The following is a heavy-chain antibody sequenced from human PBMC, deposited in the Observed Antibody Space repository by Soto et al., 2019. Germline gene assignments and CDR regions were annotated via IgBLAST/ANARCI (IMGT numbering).Heavy chain of an antibody. D-gene: IGHD2-15*01. J-gene: IGHJ6*02. CDR2: IWYDGSNK. Sequence: GGSLRLSCAASGFTFSSYGMHWVRQAPGKGLEWVAVIWYDGSNKYYADSVKGRFTISRDNSKNTLYLQMNSLRAEDTAVYYCARDRVVVNYNYYYGMDVWGQGTTVTVSS. CDR3: ARDRVVVNYNYYYGMDV. CDR1: GFTFSSYG. V-gene: IGHV3-33*01.